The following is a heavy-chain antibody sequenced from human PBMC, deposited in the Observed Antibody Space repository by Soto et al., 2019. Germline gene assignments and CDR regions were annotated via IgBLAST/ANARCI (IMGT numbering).Heavy chain of an antibody. CDR2: VYWNDDT. Sequence: SGPTLVNPTQTLTLTCTFPGFSLSSTGVNVGWIRHPPGKALEWLAHVYWNDDTRYSPSLRSRLTITKDTSKNQVVLTMTNMDPVDTATYFCARRHSIVPGLFDDWGQGALVTVSS. V-gene: IGHV2-5*01. CDR3: ARRHSIVPGLFDD. D-gene: IGHD2-15*01. CDR1: GFSLSSTGVN. J-gene: IGHJ4*02.